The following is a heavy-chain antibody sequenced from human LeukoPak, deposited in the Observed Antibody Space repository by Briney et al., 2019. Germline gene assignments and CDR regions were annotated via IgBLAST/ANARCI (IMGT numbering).Heavy chain of an antibody. D-gene: IGHD5-12*01. CDR2: ISYDGSNK. V-gene: IGHV3-30-3*01. CDR1: GFTFSSYA. J-gene: IGHJ4*02. CDR3: AKGKKWLRSHYFDY. Sequence: GRSLRLSCAASGFTFSSYAMHWVRQAPGKGLEWVAVISYDGSNKYYADSVKGRFTISRDNAKNSLYLQMNSLRAEDTALYYCAKGKKWLRSHYFDYWGQGTLVTVSS.